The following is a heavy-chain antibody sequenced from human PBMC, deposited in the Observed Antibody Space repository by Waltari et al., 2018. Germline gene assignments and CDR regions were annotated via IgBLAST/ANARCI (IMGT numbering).Heavy chain of an antibody. J-gene: IGHJ4*02. D-gene: IGHD2-15*01. CDR3: SRDRGRGLYLDS. CDR2: THFSGKT. V-gene: IGHV4-4*02. CDR1: W. Sequence: WWSRVRNAPGKGLEWIGQTHFSGKTNYNPSLESRGTVSIDASNYQLSLKVTSATAADTAIYYCSRDRGRGLYLDSWGQGTLVTFSP.